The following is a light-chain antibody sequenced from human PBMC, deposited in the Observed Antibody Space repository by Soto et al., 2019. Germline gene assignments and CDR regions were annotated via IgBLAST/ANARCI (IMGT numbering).Light chain of an antibody. Sequence: AIQMTQSPSSLSASVGDRVTITFRASQGIRNDLFWYQQKPGKAPKLLIYAASSLQTGVPSRFSGSGSGTDFTLTISSLQPEDFATYYCLQDYNYPLTFGGGTKVDIK. V-gene: IGKV1-6*01. CDR3: LQDYNYPLT. CDR1: QGIRND. J-gene: IGKJ4*01. CDR2: AAS.